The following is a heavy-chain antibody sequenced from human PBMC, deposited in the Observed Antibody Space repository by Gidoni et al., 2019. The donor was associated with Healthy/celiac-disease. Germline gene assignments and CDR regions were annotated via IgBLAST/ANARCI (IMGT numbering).Heavy chain of an antibody. CDR1: GFTFSSYG. D-gene: IGHD5-18*01. Sequence: QVQLVESGGGVVQPGRSLRLSCAASGFTFSSYGMHWVRQAPGKGLEWVAVISDDGSNKYYADSVKGRFTISRDNSKNTLYLQMNSLRAEDTAVYYCAKDQSPYSYYYGMDVWGQGTTVTVSS. V-gene: IGHV3-30*18. CDR3: AKDQSPYSYYYGMDV. J-gene: IGHJ6*02. CDR2: ISDDGSNK.